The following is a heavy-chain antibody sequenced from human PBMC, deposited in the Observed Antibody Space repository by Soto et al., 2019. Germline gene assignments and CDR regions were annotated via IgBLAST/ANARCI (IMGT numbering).Heavy chain of an antibody. CDR3: ARRGPGTYFDY. Sequence: EVQLLESGGGLVQPGGSLRLSCAASGFTFSSYAMRWVRQAPGKGLEWVSAISGSGDSTYYADSVKGRFTISRDNSKNPLYLQMNSLRVEDTAVYYCARRGPGTYFDYWGQGTLVTVSS. CDR2: ISGSGDST. D-gene: IGHD6-13*01. V-gene: IGHV3-23*01. CDR1: GFTFSSYA. J-gene: IGHJ4*02.